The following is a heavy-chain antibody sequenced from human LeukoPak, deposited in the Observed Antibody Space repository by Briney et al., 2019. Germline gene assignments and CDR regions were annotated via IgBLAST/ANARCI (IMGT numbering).Heavy chain of an antibody. D-gene: IGHD3-22*01. CDR2: IFSSGST. J-gene: IGHJ3*02. Sequence: PSETLSLTCTVAGGSISSGNYYWTFIRQPPGEGLECIGYIFSSGSTYYSPSLKSRVTISLDTSKNQFSLKLSSVTAADTAVYYCARRPYYDSSGYYHSDDAFDIWGQGTMVTVSS. CDR3: ARRPYYDSSGYYHSDDAFDI. CDR1: GGSISSGNYY. V-gene: IGHV4-30-4*01.